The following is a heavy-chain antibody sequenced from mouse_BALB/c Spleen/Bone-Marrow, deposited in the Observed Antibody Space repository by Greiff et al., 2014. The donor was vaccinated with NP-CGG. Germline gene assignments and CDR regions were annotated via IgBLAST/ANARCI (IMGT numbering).Heavy chain of an antibody. V-gene: IGHV1S56*01. Sequence: QVQLQQPGPELVKPGASVRISCKASGYTFTSYYIHWVKQRPGQGLEWIGWIYPGNVNTKNNEKFKGKATLTADKSSSTAYMQLSSLTSEDSAVYFCARDTMDYWGQGTSVTVSS. J-gene: IGHJ4*01. CDR2: IYPGNVNT. CDR3: ARDTMDY. CDR1: GYTFTSYY.